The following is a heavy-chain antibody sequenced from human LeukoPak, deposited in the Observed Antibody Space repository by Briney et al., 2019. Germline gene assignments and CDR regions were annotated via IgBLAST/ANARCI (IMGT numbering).Heavy chain of an antibody. V-gene: IGHV3-15*01. J-gene: IGHJ4*02. CDR1: VFSLSNAW. D-gene: IGHD3-16*01. Sequence: GGTLRLSCAVSVFSLSNAWMSGARQAPAKGRGGVGHIKIKTEGKTTDYAAPVKGRFTISRDDSKNTRYLQMHSLKTENTAVYYCTTRPLGFDYWGQGTLVTVSS. CDR3: TTRPLGFDY. CDR2: IKIKTEGKTT.